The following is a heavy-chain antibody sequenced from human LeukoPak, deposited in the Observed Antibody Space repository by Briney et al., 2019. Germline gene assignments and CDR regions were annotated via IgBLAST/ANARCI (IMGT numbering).Heavy chain of an antibody. CDR1: GGSMSPYH. V-gene: IGHV4-59*12. D-gene: IGHD3-3*01. CDR3: AGGYITIFGVVIKGTYGMDV. Sequence: SETLSFTCTVSGGSMSPYHWGWIRQPPGKGLEWTGYIYYSGSTNYNPSLKSRVTISVDTSKNQFSLKLSSVTAADTAVYYCAGGYITIFGVVIKGTYGMDVWGQGTTVTVSS. J-gene: IGHJ6*02. CDR2: IYYSGST.